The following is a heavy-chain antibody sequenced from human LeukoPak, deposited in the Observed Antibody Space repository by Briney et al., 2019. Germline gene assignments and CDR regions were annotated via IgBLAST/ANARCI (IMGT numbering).Heavy chain of an antibody. Sequence: NPSETLSLTCTVSGGSISSSSYYWGWIRQPPGKGLEWIGSIYYSGSTYYNPSLKSRVTISVDTSKNQFSLKLTSVSAADTAVYYCVKDLGSHVTAYWGQGTLVTVSS. D-gene: IGHD1-26*01. CDR3: VKDLGSHVTAY. CDR2: IYYSGST. V-gene: IGHV4-39*07. CDR1: GGSISSSSYY. J-gene: IGHJ1*01.